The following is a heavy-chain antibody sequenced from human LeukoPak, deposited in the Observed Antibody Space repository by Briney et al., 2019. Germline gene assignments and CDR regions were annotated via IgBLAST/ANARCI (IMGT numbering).Heavy chain of an antibody. CDR3: ARAYSVGKQWPRV. D-gene: IGHD5/OR15-5a*01. CDR2: IKLDGSQK. Sequence: GGSLRLSCTASGFTFSSYWMSWVRLAPGKGLEWVANIKLDGSQKYYVDSVRGRFIISRDNAKNSLYLQMNSLRAEDTAVYYCARAYSVGKQWPRVWGQGALVTVSS. J-gene: IGHJ4*02. CDR1: GFTFSSYW. V-gene: IGHV3-7*01.